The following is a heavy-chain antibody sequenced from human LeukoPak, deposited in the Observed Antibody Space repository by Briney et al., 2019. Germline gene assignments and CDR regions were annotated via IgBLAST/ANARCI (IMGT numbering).Heavy chain of an antibody. CDR1: GFSLSTSGVG. CDR2: IYWDDDK. V-gene: IGHV2-5*02. CDR3: ARLSNDIVVVVAATHGWFDP. Sequence: GPTLVNPTQTLTLTCTFSGFSLSTSGVGVGWIRQPPGKALEWLALIYWDDDKRYSPSLKSRLTITKDTSKNQVVLTMTNMDPVDTATYYCARLSNDIVVVVAATHGWFDPWGQGTLVTVSS. D-gene: IGHD2-15*01. J-gene: IGHJ5*02.